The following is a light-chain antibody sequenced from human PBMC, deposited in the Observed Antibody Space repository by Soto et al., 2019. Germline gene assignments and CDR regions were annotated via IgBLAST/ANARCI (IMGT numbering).Light chain of an antibody. V-gene: IGKV4-1*01. CDR1: QSVLYSSNNKNY. CDR2: WAS. Sequence: DIVMTQSPDSLAVSLGERATINCKSSQSVLYSSNNKNYLAWYQQKPGQPPKLLIYWASTRESVVPDRFSGSGSGTDFTLTISSLQAEDVAGYYCQQYYTSPPTFGGGTKVEIK. CDR3: QQYYTSPPT. J-gene: IGKJ4*01.